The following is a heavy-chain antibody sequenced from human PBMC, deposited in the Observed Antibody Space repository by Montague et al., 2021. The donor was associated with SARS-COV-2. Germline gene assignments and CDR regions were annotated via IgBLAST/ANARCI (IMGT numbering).Heavy chain of an antibody. CDR1: GFSLSTPNVG. D-gene: IGHD3-9*01. CDR2: IYSSDDK. J-gene: IGHJ4*02. V-gene: IGHV2-5*01. CDR3: AHLIRYYDIFTGIPFDY. Sequence: PALVKPTQTLTLTCTFSGFSLSTPNVGVGWIRQPPGKALEWLALIYSSDDKRYSPSLQSRLTITKDTSKNQVVLPLTNVDPVDTATYYCAHLIRYYDIFTGIPFDYWGQGTQVTVSS.